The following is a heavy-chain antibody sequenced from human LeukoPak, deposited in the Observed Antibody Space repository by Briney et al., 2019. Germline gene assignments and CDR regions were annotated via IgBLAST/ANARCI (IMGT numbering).Heavy chain of an antibody. V-gene: IGHV4-39*02. CDR3: ARDRGSPGGSPLDF. CDR2: LYYGGST. Sequence: SETLSLTCTVSGGSISGSTYCWGWIRQSPGKGLEWIGSLYYGGSTQYNPSLESRVTISLDTANNQVSLKLSSVTAADTALYYCARDRGSPGGSPLDFWGQGTLVTVSS. D-gene: IGHD1-26*01. J-gene: IGHJ4*02. CDR1: GGSISGSTYC.